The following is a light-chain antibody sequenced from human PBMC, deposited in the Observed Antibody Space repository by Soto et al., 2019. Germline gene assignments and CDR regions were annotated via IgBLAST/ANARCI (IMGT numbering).Light chain of an antibody. CDR3: CSYTASDLWV. J-gene: IGLJ3*02. CDR2: EGS. Sequence: QSALTQPASVSGSPGQSITISCTGTSSDVGSYNLVSWYQQHPGKAPKLMIYEGSKRPSGVPDRFSGSKSGNTASLTISGLQADDEADYFCCSYTASDLWVFGGGTKVTVL. CDR1: SSDVGSYNL. V-gene: IGLV2-14*02.